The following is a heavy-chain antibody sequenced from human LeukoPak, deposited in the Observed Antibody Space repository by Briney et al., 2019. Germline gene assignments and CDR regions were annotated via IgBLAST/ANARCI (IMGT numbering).Heavy chain of an antibody. Sequence: ASVKVSCKASGGTFSSYAISWVRQAPGQGLEWMGGIIPIFGTANYAQKFQGRVTITADESTSTAYMELSSLRSEDTAVYYCAREEDSSSSVSQAFDPWGQGTLVTVSS. CDR1: GGTFSSYA. D-gene: IGHD6-6*01. V-gene: IGHV1-69*13. J-gene: IGHJ5*02. CDR3: AREEDSSSSVSQAFDP. CDR2: IIPIFGTA.